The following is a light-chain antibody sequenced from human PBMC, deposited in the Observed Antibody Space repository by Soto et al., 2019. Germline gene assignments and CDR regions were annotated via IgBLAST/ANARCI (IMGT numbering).Light chain of an antibody. CDR1: QAIGDH. Sequence: DLQMTQSPSALSASVGDTVTVTCRASQAIGDHLAWFQQQPGKVPQRLIYSVSTLHTGAPSRVSGSGSETDFTLTITNLQPEDFASYFCLQHYTDPPTFGGGT. CDR3: LQHYTDPPT. J-gene: IGKJ4*01. V-gene: IGKV1-17*03. CDR2: SVS.